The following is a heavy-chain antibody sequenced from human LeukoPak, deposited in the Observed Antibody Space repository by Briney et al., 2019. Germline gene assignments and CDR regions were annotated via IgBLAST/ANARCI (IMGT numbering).Heavy chain of an antibody. CDR3: ANIFGGNSHRSDY. CDR1: GFTFSSAW. D-gene: IGHD4-23*01. V-gene: IGHV3-15*01. J-gene: IGHJ4*02. Sequence: PEGSLRLSCAASGFTFSSAWMSWVRQAPGQGLEWLGRIKTKTDGGTTDYAAPVKGRFTISRDDSKDTLYLQMNSLKSDDTAVYYCANIFGGNSHRSDYWGQGTLVTVSS. CDR2: IKTKTDGGTT.